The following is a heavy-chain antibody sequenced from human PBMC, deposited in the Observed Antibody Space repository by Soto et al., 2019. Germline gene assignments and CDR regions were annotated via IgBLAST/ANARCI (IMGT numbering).Heavy chain of an antibody. J-gene: IGHJ4*02. V-gene: IGHV1-18*01. D-gene: IGHD3-16*01. CDR3: ARDQGTYGTSSHY. CDR1: GYIFTSYG. Sequence: ASVKVSCKASGYIFTSYGINWVRQAPGQGLEWMGWISVYNGHTKYAHKFQDRVTMSTDTSASTAYMEVRSLRSDDTAVYYCARDQGTYGTSSHYWGQGTLVTVSS. CDR2: ISVYNGHT.